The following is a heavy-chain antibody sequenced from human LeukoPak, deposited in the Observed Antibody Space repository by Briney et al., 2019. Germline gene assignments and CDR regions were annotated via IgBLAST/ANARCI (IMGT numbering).Heavy chain of an antibody. D-gene: IGHD3-16*01. CDR1: GFTLSSYA. CDR3: ARDFLHLGG. V-gene: IGHV3-23*01. Sequence: PGGSLRLSCAASGFTLSSYAMSWVRQAPGKGLEWVSAISDSGNTNYADSVRGRFTISRDNAKNTLYLQMSSLRAEDTAVYYCARDFLHLGGWGQGTMVTVSS. CDR2: ISDSGNT. J-gene: IGHJ3*01.